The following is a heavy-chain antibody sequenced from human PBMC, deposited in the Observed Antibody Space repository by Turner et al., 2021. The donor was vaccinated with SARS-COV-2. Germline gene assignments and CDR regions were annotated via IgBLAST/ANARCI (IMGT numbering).Heavy chain of an antibody. Sequence: QVQLVESGGGVVQPGRSLRLSCAASGFTFSSYGMHWVRQAPGKGLEWVAVTSYDGSNKYYADSVKGRFNISRDNSKNTLYLQMNSLRAEDTAVYYCAKQQGLYSNPMYYFDYWGQGTLVTVSS. CDR1: GFTFSSYG. V-gene: IGHV3-30*18. D-gene: IGHD4-4*01. J-gene: IGHJ4*02. CDR2: TSYDGSNK. CDR3: AKQQGLYSNPMYYFDY.